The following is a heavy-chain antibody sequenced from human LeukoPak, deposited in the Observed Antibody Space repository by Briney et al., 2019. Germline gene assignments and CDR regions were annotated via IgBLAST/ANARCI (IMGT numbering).Heavy chain of an antibody. Sequence: GGSLRLSCAASGFTFSSYWMSWVRQAPGKGLEWVANIKQDGSEKYYVDSVKGRFTISRDNAKNSLYLQMNSLRAEDTAVYYCARGRFLEWLLWPCGFDYWGQGTQVTVSS. CDR1: GFTFSSYW. V-gene: IGHV3-7*01. CDR3: ARGRFLEWLLWPCGFDY. D-gene: IGHD3-3*01. J-gene: IGHJ4*02. CDR2: IKQDGSEK.